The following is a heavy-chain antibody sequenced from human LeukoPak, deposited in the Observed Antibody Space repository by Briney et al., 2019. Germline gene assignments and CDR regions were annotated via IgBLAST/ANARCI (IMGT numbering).Heavy chain of an antibody. CDR1: GGSISSYY. CDR2: IYTSGST. CDR3: AKDPQGIAAAGPNWLDP. Sequence: SETLSLTCTVSGGSISSYYRSWIRQPAGKGLEWIGRIYTSGSTNYNPSLKSRVTISVDKSMNQLSLKLTSVTAADTAVYYCAKDPQGIAAAGPNWLDPWGQGTLVTVSS. D-gene: IGHD6-13*01. V-gene: IGHV4-4*07. J-gene: IGHJ5*02.